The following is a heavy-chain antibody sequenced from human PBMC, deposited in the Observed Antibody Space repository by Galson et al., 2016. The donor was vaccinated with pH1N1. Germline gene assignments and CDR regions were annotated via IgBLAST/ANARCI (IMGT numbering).Heavy chain of an antibody. CDR2: IYHSGTT. D-gene: IGHD3-22*01. Sequence: ETLSLTCAVSGYSIRNGYFWGWIRQPPGQGLEWIGIIYHSGTTYYNPSLESRVTISVDTSKNQFSLKVKSVTAADTAVYYCARHPRYYDSSGYYFDYWGPGILVTVSS. V-gene: IGHV4-38-2*01. CDR3: ARHPRYYDSSGYYFDY. CDR1: GYSIRNGYF. J-gene: IGHJ4*02.